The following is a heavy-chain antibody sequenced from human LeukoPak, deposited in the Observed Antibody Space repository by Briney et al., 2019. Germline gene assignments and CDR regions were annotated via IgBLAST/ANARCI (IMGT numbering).Heavy chain of an antibody. V-gene: IGHV3-30-3*01. D-gene: IGHD3-9*01. J-gene: IGHJ4*02. CDR3: ARSTSSEYDIYHFDY. Sequence: GGSLRLSCAASGFTFSSYAMHWVRQAPGKGLEWVAVISYDGSNKYYADSVKGRFTISRDNSKNTLYLQMNSLRAEDTAVYYCARSTSSEYDIYHFDYWGQGTLVTVSS. CDR1: GFTFSSYA. CDR2: ISYDGSNK.